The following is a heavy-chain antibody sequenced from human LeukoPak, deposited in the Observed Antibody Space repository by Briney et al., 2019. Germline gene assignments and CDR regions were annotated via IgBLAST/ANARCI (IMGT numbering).Heavy chain of an antibody. CDR3: ARLVGATTLTDSFDY. Sequence: SETLSLTCAVYGGSLSGYYWSWIRQPPGKGLEWIGEINHSGSTNYNPSLKSRVTISVDTSKNQFSLKLSSVTAADTAVYYCARLVGATTLTDSFDYWGQGTLVTVSS. D-gene: IGHD1-26*01. V-gene: IGHV4-34*01. CDR2: INHSGST. CDR1: GGSLSGYY. J-gene: IGHJ4*02.